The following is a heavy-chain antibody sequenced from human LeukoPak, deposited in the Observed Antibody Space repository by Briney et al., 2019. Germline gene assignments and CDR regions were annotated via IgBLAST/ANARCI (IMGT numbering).Heavy chain of an antibody. V-gene: IGHV4-59*08. Sequence: PSETLSLTCTVSGGSVSGHYWSWIRQPPGKGLEWIGYVYYTGSTNYNPSLKSRVTISLDTSKNQFSLKLSSVTAADTAVYYCAGHHPRNTVDFWGQGTLVTVSS. CDR3: AGHHPRNTVDF. D-gene: IGHD2/OR15-2a*01. CDR2: VYYTGST. CDR1: GGSVSGHY. J-gene: IGHJ4*02.